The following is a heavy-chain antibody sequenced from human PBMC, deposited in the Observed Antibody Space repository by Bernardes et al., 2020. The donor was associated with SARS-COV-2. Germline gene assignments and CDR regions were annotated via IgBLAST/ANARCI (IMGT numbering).Heavy chain of an antibody. J-gene: IGHJ6*02. CDR3: ARVYDILTGYSGMDV. D-gene: IGHD3-9*01. CDR2: ISAYNGNT. V-gene: IGHV1-18*01. Sequence: ASVKVSCKASGYTFTSYVLIWVRQAPGQGLEWMGWISAYNGNTNYAQKLQGRVTMTTDTSTSTAYMELRSLRSDDTAVYYCARVYDILTGYSGMDVWGQGTTVTVS. CDR1: GYTFTSYV.